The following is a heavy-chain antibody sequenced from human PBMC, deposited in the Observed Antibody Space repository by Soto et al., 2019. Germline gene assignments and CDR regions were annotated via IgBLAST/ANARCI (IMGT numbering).Heavy chain of an antibody. J-gene: IGHJ4*02. D-gene: IGHD3-10*01. V-gene: IGHV4-59*08. CDR3: ARRYGGGFDY. Sequence: PSETLSLTCTVSGGSISSYYWSWIRQPPGKGLEWIGYIYSSWGTNYNPSLKSRVTISVDTSKNQFSLKLSSVTAADTAVYYCARRYGGGFDYWGQGTLVTVSS. CDR2: IYSSWGT. CDR1: GGSISSYY.